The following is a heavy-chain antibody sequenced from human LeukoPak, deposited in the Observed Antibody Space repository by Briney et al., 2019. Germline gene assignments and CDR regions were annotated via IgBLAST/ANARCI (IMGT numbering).Heavy chain of an antibody. D-gene: IGHD4-17*01. Sequence: SVKVSCKASGGTFSSYAISWVRQAPGQGLEWMGGIIPIFGTANYAQKFQGRVTITADESTSTAYMELSSLRSEDTAVYYCAPLDPYGDYSLDYWGQGTLVTVSS. CDR1: GGTFSSYA. V-gene: IGHV1-69*13. CDR2: IIPIFGTA. CDR3: APLDPYGDYSLDY. J-gene: IGHJ4*02.